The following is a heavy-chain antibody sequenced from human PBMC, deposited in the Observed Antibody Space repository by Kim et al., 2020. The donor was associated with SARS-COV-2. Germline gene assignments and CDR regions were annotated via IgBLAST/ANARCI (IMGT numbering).Heavy chain of an antibody. D-gene: IGHD2-2*01. V-gene: IGHV4-39*01. Sequence: SYNPSLKSRVTISVDTSKNQFSLKLSSVTAADTAVYYCARERRYQYYFDYWGQGTLVTVSS. J-gene: IGHJ4*02. CDR3: ARERRYQYYFDY.